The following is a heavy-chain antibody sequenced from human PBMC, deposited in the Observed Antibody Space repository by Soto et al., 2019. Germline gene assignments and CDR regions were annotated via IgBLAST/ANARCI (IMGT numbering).Heavy chain of an antibody. D-gene: IGHD4-17*01. CDR1: GFTFKNYA. V-gene: IGHV3-30*18. J-gene: IGHJ4*02. Sequence: QVQLVESGGGVVQPGGSLRLSCAASGFTFKNYAMHWVRQAPGKGLEWLAIISYDGGKKSYADSVKGRFTISRENSKNTLFVQMNTLRAEDTAVYYCAKVKGVMTTVNYYSDGWGQGTLVTVSS. CDR2: ISYDGGKK. CDR3: AKVKGVMTTVNYYSDG.